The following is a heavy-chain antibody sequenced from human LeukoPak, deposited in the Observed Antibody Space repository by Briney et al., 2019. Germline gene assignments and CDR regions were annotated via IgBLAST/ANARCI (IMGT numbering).Heavy chain of an antibody. CDR1: GYTFTGYY. Sequence: ASVKVSCKASGYTFTGYYIHWVRQAPGQDLEWMAWINPNSGATNYAQKFQGRVTMTRDTSISTAYMELCRLASDGTAVYFCARGRFGEWDNWFDPWGQGTLVTVSS. D-gene: IGHD3-10*01. J-gene: IGHJ5*02. V-gene: IGHV1-2*02. CDR3: ARGRFGEWDNWFDP. CDR2: INPNSGAT.